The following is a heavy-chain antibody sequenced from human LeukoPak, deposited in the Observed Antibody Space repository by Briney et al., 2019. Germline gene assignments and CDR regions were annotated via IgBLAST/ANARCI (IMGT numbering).Heavy chain of an antibody. Sequence: PGGSLRLSCAASGFTLSSYGMHWVRQAPGKGLEWVAIIRPDERNKYYADSVKGRFIISRDNSKNTLYLQMSSLRAEDAAVYYCAKDSSTSCHDWGQGTLVTVSS. D-gene: IGHD2-2*01. V-gene: IGHV3-30*02. CDR3: AKDSSTSCHD. CDR2: IRPDERNK. CDR1: GFTLSSYG. J-gene: IGHJ4*02.